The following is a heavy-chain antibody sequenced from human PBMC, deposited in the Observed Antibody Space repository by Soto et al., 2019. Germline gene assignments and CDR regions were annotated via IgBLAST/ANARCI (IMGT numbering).Heavy chain of an antibody. D-gene: IGHD6-13*01. J-gene: IGHJ3*02. CDR1: GFTFSSYS. CDR2: ISSDSSTI. CDR3: ARTEQLGGDAFDI. V-gene: IGHV3-48*01. Sequence: GGSLRLSCAASGFTFSSYSMNWVRQAPGKGLEWVSYISSDSSTIYYADSVKGRFTISRDNAKNSLYLQMNSLRAEDTAMYYCARTEQLGGDAFDIWGQGTMVTVSS.